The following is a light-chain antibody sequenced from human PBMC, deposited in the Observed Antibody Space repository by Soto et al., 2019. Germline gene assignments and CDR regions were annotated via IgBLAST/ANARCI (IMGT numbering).Light chain of an antibody. CDR3: QQSYSTPYT. Sequence: DIPMTQSPSSLSASVGDRVTITCRASQSISSYLPWYQQKPGKAPKLLIYAASSLQSGVPSRFKGSGPGTAVPLTISSQQPEYFATYYCQQSYSTPYTLGQGPKLEIK. V-gene: IGKV1-39*01. CDR1: QSISSY. J-gene: IGKJ2*01. CDR2: AAS.